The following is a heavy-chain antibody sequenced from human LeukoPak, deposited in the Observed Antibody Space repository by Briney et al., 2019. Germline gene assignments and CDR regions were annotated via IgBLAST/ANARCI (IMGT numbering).Heavy chain of an antibody. V-gene: IGHV3-7*01. Sequence: GGSLRLSCAASGFTFSSYWMSWVRQAPGKGLEWVANIKQDGSEKYYVDSVKGRFTISRDNAKNSLYLQMNSLRAEDTAVYYCARDRSGYSWLTWRHGMDVWGQGTTVTVSS. CDR1: GFTFSSYW. CDR3: ARDRSGYSWLTWRHGMDV. D-gene: IGHD6-13*01. CDR2: IKQDGSEK. J-gene: IGHJ6*02.